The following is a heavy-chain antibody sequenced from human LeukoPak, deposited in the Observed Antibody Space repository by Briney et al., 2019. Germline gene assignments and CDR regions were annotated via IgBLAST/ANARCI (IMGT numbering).Heavy chain of an antibody. CDR3: ARAGDFWSGYGYYFDY. J-gene: IGHJ4*02. CDR2: INHSGST. D-gene: IGHD3-3*01. CDR1: GGSFSGYY. V-gene: IGHV4-34*01. Sequence: SETLSLTCAVYGGSFSGYYWSWIRQPPGKGLEWIGEINHSGSTNYNPSLKSRVTISVDTSKNQFSLKLSSVTAADTAVYYCARAGDFWSGYGYYFDYWGQGTLVTVSS.